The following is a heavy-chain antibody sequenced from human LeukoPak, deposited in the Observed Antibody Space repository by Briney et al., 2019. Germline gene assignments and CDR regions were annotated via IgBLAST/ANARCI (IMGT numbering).Heavy chain of an antibody. D-gene: IGHD5-24*01. CDR1: GFTFSSYG. V-gene: IGHV3-74*01. Sequence: GGSLRLSCAASGFTFSSYGMHWVRQAPGKGLVWVSRINADGSSTNYADSVKGRFTISRDNAKNTLYLQMNSLRAEDTAVYFCTRDAWMASTPLDYWGQGTLATVPS. CDR2: INADGSST. CDR3: TRDAWMASTPLDY. J-gene: IGHJ4*02.